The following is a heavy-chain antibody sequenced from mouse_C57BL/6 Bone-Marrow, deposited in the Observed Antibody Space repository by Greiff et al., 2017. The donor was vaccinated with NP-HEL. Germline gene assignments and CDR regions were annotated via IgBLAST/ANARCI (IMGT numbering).Heavy chain of an antibody. J-gene: IGHJ3*01. D-gene: IGHD4-1*01. CDR1: GFTFSSYA. CDR2: ISDGGSYT. CDR3: ARDQTVFFAY. Sequence: EVKVVESGGGLVKPGGFLKLSCAASGFTFSSYAMSWVRQTPEKRLEWVATISDGGSYTYYPDNVKGRFTISRDNAKNNLYLQRSHLKSEDTAMYYCARDQTVFFAYWGQGTLVTVSA. V-gene: IGHV5-4*01.